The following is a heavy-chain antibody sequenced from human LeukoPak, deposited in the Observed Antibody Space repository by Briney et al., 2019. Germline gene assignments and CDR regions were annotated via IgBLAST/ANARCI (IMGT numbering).Heavy chain of an antibody. CDR2: IAPSGGA. V-gene: IGHV4-4*09. J-gene: IGHJ6*03. CDR3: ARHVATTVTRGYSCHPMDV. Sequence: SETLSLTCTASGASISTYYWSWIRQPPGEGLEWIAYIAPSGGAVYNPSLDSRLTVSVDTSKNQFSLKLNSVTAADTAVYYCARHVATTVTRGYSCHPMDVWGKGTTVSVSS. D-gene: IGHD4-17*01. CDR1: GASISTYY.